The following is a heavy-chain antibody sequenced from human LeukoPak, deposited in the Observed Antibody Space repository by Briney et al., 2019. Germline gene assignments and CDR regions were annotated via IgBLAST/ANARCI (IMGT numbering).Heavy chain of an antibody. Sequence: SETLSLTCTVSGGSISSYYWSWIRQPPGKGLEWIGYIYYSGSTNYNPSLKGRVTISVDTSKNQFSLKLSSVTAADTAVYYCARDSSGTNYYYYMDVWGKGTTVTVSS. J-gene: IGHJ6*03. V-gene: IGHV4-59*01. CDR3: ARDSSGTNYYYYMDV. CDR1: GGSISSYY. D-gene: IGHD1-26*01. CDR2: IYYSGST.